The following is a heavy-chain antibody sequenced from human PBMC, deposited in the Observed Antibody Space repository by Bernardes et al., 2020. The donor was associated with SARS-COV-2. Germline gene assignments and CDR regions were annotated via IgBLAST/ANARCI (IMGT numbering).Heavy chain of an antibody. CDR2: IWYDGSNK. Sequence: GGSLRLSCAASGFTFSSYGMHWVRQAPGKGLDWVAVIWYDGSNKYYADSVKGRFTISRDNSKNTLYLQMNSLRAEDTAVYYCAPLRLTTVTPGGYWGQGTLVTVSS. D-gene: IGHD4-17*01. CDR1: GFTFSSYG. V-gene: IGHV3-33*01. CDR3: APLRLTTVTPGGY. J-gene: IGHJ4*02.